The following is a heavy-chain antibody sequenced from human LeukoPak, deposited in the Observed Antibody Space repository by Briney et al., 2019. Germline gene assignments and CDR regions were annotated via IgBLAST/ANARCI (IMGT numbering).Heavy chain of an antibody. Sequence: PGGSLRLSCAASGFTFSSYWMSWVRQAPGKGLEWVANIKQDGSEKYYVDSVKGRFTISRDNAKNSLYLQMNSLRAEDTAVYYCARVAARRPYYYMDVWGQGTLVTVSS. J-gene: IGHJ6*03. CDR2: IKQDGSEK. CDR1: GFTFSSYW. CDR3: ARVAARRPYYYMDV. V-gene: IGHV3-7*01. D-gene: IGHD6-6*01.